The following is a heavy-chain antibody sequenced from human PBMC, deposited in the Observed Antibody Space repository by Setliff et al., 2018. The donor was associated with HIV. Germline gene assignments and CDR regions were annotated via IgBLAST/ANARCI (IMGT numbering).Heavy chain of an antibody. CDR2: ISSSSSTI. CDR1: GFTFSSYS. CDR3: ARAGAYSYDSSGYLLFDY. Sequence: GGSLRLSCAASGFTFSSYSMNWVRQAPGKGLEWVSYISSSSSTIYYADSVKGRFTISRDNAKNSLYLQMNSLRAEDTAVYYCARAGAYSYDSSGYLLFDYWGQGTLVTVSS. J-gene: IGHJ4*02. V-gene: IGHV3-48*01. D-gene: IGHD3-22*01.